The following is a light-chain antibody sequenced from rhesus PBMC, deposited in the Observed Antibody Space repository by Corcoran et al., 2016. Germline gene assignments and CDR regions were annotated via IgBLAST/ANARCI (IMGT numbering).Light chain of an antibody. CDR3: QQHNSYPLT. V-gene: IGKV1-25*01. CDR1: QGISSY. J-gene: IGKJ4*01. CDR2: QAS. Sequence: DIQMTQSPSSLSASVGDTVTITCRASQGISSYLAWSQQKPGKAPKLLIYQASTLQSGVPSRCSGSGSGTDFTLTISSLQPEDFSTYYCQQHNSYPLTFGGGTKVEIK.